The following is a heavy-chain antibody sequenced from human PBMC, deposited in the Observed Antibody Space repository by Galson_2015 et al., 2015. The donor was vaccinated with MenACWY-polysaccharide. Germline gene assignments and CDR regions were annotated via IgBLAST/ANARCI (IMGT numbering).Heavy chain of an antibody. CDR1: GFTFDDYA. J-gene: IGHJ6*02. V-gene: IGHV3-9*01. CDR2: ITWNSGSI. Sequence: SLRLSCAASGFTFDDYAMHWVRQAPGKGLEWVSGITWNSGSIGYADSVKGRFTISRDNAKNSLYLQMNSLRPEDTALYYCVKGTTYSYYYGVDVWGPGTTVAVSS. D-gene: IGHD1-7*01. CDR3: VKGTTYSYYYGVDV.